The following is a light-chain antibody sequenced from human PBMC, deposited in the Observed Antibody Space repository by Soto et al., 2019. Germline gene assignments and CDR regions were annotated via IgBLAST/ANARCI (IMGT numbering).Light chain of an antibody. J-gene: IGLJ1*01. CDR3: DSYTSSRAYV. V-gene: IGLV2-14*01. CDR1: SSDVGAYNY. Sequence: QSALTQPASVSGSPGQSVTISCTGTSSDVGAYNYVSWYQLHPGKAPKLLISEVSNRPSGVSSRFSGSKSGNTASLTISGLQAEDEADYYCDSYTSSRAYVFGIGTKVTVL. CDR2: EVS.